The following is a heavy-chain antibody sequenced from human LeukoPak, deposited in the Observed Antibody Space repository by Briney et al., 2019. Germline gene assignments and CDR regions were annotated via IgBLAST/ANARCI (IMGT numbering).Heavy chain of an antibody. CDR3: AKNGDRGAYCSGGSCYPYYYYYIDV. Sequence: GGSLRLSCAASGFTFSNYDMYWVRHPTGKGLEWVSAINTAGDTYYLGSVKGRFTISRENAKNSLYLQMNGLRAEDTAIYYCAKNGDRGAYCSGGSCYPYYYYYIDVWGKGTTVTISS. CDR1: GFTFSNYD. V-gene: IGHV3-13*01. D-gene: IGHD2-15*01. J-gene: IGHJ6*03. CDR2: INTAGDT.